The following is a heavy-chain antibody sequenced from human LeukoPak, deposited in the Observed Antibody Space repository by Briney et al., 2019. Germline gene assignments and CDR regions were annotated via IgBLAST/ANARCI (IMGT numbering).Heavy chain of an antibody. CDR1: GYTFTSYG. J-gene: IGHJ3*02. V-gene: IGHV1-46*01. CDR3: ARDGSGSYGNAFDI. D-gene: IGHD3-10*01. CDR2: INPSGGST. Sequence: ASVKVSCKASGYTFTSYGISWVRQAPGQGLEWMGIINPSGGSTSYAQKFQGRVTMTRDTSTSAVYMELSSLRSEDTAVYYCARDGSGSYGNAFDICGQGTMVTVSS.